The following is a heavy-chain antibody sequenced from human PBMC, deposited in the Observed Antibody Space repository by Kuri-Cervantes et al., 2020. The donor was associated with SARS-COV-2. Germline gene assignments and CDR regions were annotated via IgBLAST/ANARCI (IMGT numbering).Heavy chain of an antibody. CDR3: AKDRKQIAAAGLDY. V-gene: IGHV3-7*01. J-gene: IGHJ4*02. CDR2: IKQDGSEK. D-gene: IGHD6-13*01. CDR1: GFTFSSYW. Sequence: GGSLRLSCAASGFTFSSYWMSWVRQAPGKGLEWVANIKQDGSEKYYVGSVKGRFTISRDNAKNSLYLQMNSLRAEDTAVYYCAKDRKQIAAAGLDYWGQETLVTVSS.